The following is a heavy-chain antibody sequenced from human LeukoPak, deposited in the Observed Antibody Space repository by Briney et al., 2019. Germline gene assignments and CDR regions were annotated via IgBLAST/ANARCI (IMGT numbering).Heavy chain of an antibody. CDR2: ISSSSSII. J-gene: IGHJ5*02. Sequence: GGSLRLSCAASGFTISSYGMNWVRQAQGKGLEWVSYISSSSSIIHYADSMKGRFTISRDDVKNSLYLQMNSLRDEDTAVYYCARSPRPLSGDNWFDPWGQGTLVTVSS. CDR1: GFTISSYG. D-gene: IGHD3-10*01. V-gene: IGHV3-48*02. CDR3: ARSPRPLSGDNWFDP.